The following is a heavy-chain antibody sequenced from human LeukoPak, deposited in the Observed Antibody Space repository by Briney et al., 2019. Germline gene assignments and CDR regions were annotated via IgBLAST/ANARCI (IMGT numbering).Heavy chain of an antibody. CDR1: GGTFSSYA. V-gene: IGHV1-8*02. CDR2: MNPNSGNT. D-gene: IGHD3-22*01. J-gene: IGHJ6*03. Sequence: ASVKVSCKASGGTFSSYAISWVRQAPGQGLEWMGWMNPNSGNTGYAQKFQGRVTMTRNTSISTAYMELSSLRSEDTAVYYCARGPRYYGYYYYYYYMDVWGKGTTVTVSS. CDR3: ARGPRYYGYYYYYYYMDV.